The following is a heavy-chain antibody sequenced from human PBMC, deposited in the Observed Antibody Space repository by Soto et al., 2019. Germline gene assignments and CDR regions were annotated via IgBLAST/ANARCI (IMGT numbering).Heavy chain of an antibody. J-gene: IGHJ4*02. V-gene: IGHV3-48*02. CDR3: ARSLEGQFDY. D-gene: IGHD1-1*01. CDR1: GFPFSIYS. CDR2: ITSDTNTI. Sequence: EVQLVESGGGLVQPGGSLRLTCVASGFPFSIYSMNWVRQAPGKGLEWSSYITSDTNTIKYADSVKGRFTISRDNAKNLVYLQMNSLRDEDTDVYFCARSLEGQFDYWGQGTVFTVSS.